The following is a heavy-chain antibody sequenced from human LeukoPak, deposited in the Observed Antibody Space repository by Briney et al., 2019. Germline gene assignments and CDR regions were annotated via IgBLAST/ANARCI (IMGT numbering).Heavy chain of an antibody. Sequence: SETLSLTCTVSGGSISSGDYYWSWIRQPPGKGLEWIGYIYYSGSTHYNPSLKSRVTISVDTSKNQFSLKLSSVTAADTAVYYCARQPPSYYGSGSLDYWGQGTLVTVSS. CDR3: ARQPPSYYGSGSLDY. CDR1: GGSISSGDYY. CDR2: IYYSGST. V-gene: IGHV4-30-4*01. J-gene: IGHJ4*02. D-gene: IGHD3-10*01.